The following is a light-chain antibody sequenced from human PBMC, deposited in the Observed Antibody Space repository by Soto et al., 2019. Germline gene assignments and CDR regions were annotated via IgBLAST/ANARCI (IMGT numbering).Light chain of an antibody. Sequence: QSALTQPASVSGSPGQSITISCTGTSSDVGNYIFVSWYRQHPGKAPKLMIYDINNRPSVVSNRFSGSKSGNTASLTISGLQAEDEDDYYCVSYTTSASYVFGTGTKLTVL. CDR1: SSDVGNYIF. V-gene: IGLV2-14*01. CDR2: DIN. J-gene: IGLJ1*01. CDR3: VSYTTSASYV.